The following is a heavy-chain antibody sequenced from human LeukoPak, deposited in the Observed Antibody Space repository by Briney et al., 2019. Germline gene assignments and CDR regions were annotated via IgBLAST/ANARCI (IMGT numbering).Heavy chain of an antibody. CDR1: GGSISSGSHY. J-gene: IGHJ5*02. CDR3: ARESTGFGEFVWFDP. CDR2: IYTSGST. Sequence: PSETLSLTRTVSGGSISSGSHYWSWIRQPAGKGLEWIGRIYTSGSTNYNPSLKSRVTISIDTSKNQLSLKLTSVTAADTAVYYCARESTGFGEFVWFDPWGQGTLVTVSS. D-gene: IGHD3-10*01. V-gene: IGHV4-61*02.